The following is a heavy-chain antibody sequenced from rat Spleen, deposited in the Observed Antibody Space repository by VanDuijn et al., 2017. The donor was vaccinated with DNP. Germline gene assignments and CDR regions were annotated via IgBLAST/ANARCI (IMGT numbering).Heavy chain of an antibody. D-gene: IGHD1-10*01. Sequence: QVQLKESGPGLVQPSQTLSLTCTVSGFSLTSYTVNWVRQPPGKGLEWIAAMSSGGNTYYNSALKSRLSISRDTSKNQVFLEMNSLRTEDTAMYFRALNNYGVYWGQGVMGTVSS. CDR2: MSSGGNT. J-gene: IGHJ2*01. CDR3: ALNNYGVY. V-gene: IGHV2-6*01. CDR1: GFSLTSYT.